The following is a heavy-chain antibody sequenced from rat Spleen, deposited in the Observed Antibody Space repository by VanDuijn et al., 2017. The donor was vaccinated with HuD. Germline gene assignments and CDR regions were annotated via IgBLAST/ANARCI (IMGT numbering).Heavy chain of an antibody. CDR1: GFTFNNYW. V-gene: IGHV5-31*01. D-gene: IGHD1-11*01. CDR3: TRPAAEGI. CDR2: ITTGGGNT. J-gene: IGHJ2*01. Sequence: EVQLVESGGGLVQPGRSLKPSCVASGFTFNNYWMTWIRQAPGKGLEWVASITTGGGNTYYRDSVKGRFTISRDNAKNTQYLQMDSLRSEDTATYYCTRPAAEGIWGQGVMVTVSS.